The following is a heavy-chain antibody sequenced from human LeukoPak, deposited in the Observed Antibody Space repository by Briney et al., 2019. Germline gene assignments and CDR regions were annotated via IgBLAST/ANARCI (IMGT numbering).Heavy chain of an antibody. D-gene: IGHD6-19*01. J-gene: IGHJ4*02. Sequence: GGSLRLSCAASGFTFSSYGMHWVRQAPGKGLEWVAFIRYDGSNKYHADSVKGRFTISRDNSKNTLYLQMNSLRAEDTAAYYCAKDWFFHHLLPNTGVAGPDGYWGQGTLVTVSS. CDR3: AKDWFFHHLLPNTGVAGPDGY. V-gene: IGHV3-30*02. CDR2: IRYDGSNK. CDR1: GFTFSSYG.